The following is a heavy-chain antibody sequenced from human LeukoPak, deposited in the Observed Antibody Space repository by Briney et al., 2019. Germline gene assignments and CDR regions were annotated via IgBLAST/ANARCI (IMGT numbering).Heavy chain of an antibody. D-gene: IGHD6-13*01. Sequence: SQTLSLTCTVSGGSLSGGAYYWSWIRQHPGKGLEWIGYIYYSGNTYYNPSLKSRVTISVDTSKNQFSLKLSSVTAADMAVYYCARVRGIAAAGTRFDPWGQGTLVTVSS. CDR1: GGSLSGGAYY. CDR2: IYYSGNT. J-gene: IGHJ5*02. CDR3: ARVRGIAAAGTRFDP. V-gene: IGHV4-31*03.